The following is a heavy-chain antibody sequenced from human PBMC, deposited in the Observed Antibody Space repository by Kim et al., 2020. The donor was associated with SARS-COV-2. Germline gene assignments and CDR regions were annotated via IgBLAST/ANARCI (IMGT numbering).Heavy chain of an antibody. D-gene: IGHD3-3*01. V-gene: IGHV3-23*01. CDR3: AKECSDFWSGYFGSCMDV. CDR1: GFTFSSYA. CDR2: ISSNGGST. Sequence: GGSLRLSCAASGFTFSSYAMSWVRQAPGKGLEWVSSISSNGGSTYHADSVKGRFTISRDNSKNTLFLQMNSLRGEDTAVYLCAKECSDFWSGYFGSCMDVWGQGTTVTVSS. J-gene: IGHJ6*02.